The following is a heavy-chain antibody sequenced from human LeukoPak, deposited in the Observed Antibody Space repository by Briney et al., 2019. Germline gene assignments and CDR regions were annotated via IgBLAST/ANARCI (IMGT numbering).Heavy chain of an antibody. J-gene: IGHJ6*04. Sequence: PSETLSLTCAVYGGSFSGYYWSWIRQPPGKGLEWIGEINHSGSTNYNPSLKSRVTISVDTSKNQFSLKLSSVTAADTAVYYCARHRPLYGSGPWGKGTTVTVSS. V-gene: IGHV4-34*01. CDR1: GGSFSGYY. CDR2: INHSGST. CDR3: ARHRPLYGSGP. D-gene: IGHD3-10*01.